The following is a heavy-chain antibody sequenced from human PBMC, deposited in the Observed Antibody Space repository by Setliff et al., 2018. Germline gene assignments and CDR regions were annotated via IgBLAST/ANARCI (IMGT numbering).Heavy chain of an antibody. J-gene: IGHJ4*02. V-gene: IGHV4-59*01. CDR1: GGSFTTYY. Sequence: SETLSLTCTVSGGSFTTYYWSWIRQSPGKGLEWIGYIYYSGSTNYNPSLKSRVSISVDTSKNQFSLRLTSVTAADTAVYYCAREYYYARSRNFDYWGQGALVTVSS. D-gene: IGHD3-22*01. CDR2: IYYSGST. CDR3: AREYYYARSRNFDY.